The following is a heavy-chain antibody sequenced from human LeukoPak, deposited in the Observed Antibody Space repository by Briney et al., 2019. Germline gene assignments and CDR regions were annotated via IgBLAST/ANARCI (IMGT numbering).Heavy chain of an antibody. Sequence: GGSLRLSCAASGFTFSSNYMSWVRQAPGKGLEWVSVIYSGGSTYYADSVKGRFTISRDNSKDTLYLQMNSLRAEDTAVYYCARFSSTFGWFDPWGQGTLVTVSS. D-gene: IGHD6-13*01. CDR1: GFTFSSNY. V-gene: IGHV3-53*01. CDR3: ARFSSTFGWFDP. CDR2: IYSGGST. J-gene: IGHJ5*02.